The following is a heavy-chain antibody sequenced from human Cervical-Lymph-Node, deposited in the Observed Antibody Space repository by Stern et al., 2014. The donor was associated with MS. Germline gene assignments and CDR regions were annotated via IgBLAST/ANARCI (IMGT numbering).Heavy chain of an antibody. Sequence: VQLVESGAEVKKPGASVKVSCKASGYTLSSYNMHWVRQAPGQGLEWMGIIKPSGGSTSYAQKFQGRVTMTRDTSTSTVYMELSSLRSEDTAVYYCARVRQSDGYFDPWGQGTPVTVSS. CDR2: IKPSGGST. J-gene: IGHJ5*02. D-gene: IGHD2-21*02. CDR3: ARVRQSDGYFDP. CDR1: GYTLSSYN. V-gene: IGHV1-46*01.